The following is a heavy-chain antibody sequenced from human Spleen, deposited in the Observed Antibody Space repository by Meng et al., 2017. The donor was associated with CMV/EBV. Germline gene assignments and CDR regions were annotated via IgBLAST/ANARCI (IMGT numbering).Heavy chain of an antibody. Sequence: GESLKISCTASGFIFSSYWMNWVRLAPGKGLEWVANIKQDGSKKYYVDSMKGRFTISRDNAKKSLYLQMNSLSAEDTAVYYCARDREDIDIWSGYGRWGQGTLVTVSS. J-gene: IGHJ4*02. CDR3: ARDREDIDIWSGYGR. CDR1: GFIFSSYW. CDR2: IKQDGSKK. D-gene: IGHD3-3*01. V-gene: IGHV3-7*01.